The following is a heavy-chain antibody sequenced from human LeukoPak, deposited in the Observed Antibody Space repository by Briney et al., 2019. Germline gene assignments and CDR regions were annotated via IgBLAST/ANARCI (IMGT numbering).Heavy chain of an antibody. CDR3: ARRYYYDSSGYPDAFDI. Sequence: GGSLRLSCTASGFTFGDYAMSWFRQAPGKGLEWVGFIRSKAYGGTTEYAASVKGRFTISRDDSKSIAYLQMNSLRAEDTAVYYCARRYYYDSSGYPDAFDIWGQGTMVTVSS. CDR2: IRSKAYGGTT. D-gene: IGHD3-22*01. J-gene: IGHJ3*02. CDR1: GFTFGDYA. V-gene: IGHV3-49*03.